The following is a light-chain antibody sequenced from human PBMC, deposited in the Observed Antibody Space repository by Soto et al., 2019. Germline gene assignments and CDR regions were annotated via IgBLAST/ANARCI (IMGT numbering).Light chain of an antibody. CDR3: QQYGSSPPWT. Sequence: EIPLPQSPGTLSLSPGHRAPLSCRASQSVSSSHLAWYQQKPGQAPRLIIYGASTRATAIPDRFSGSGSGTDFSLTISRLEPQDFAVYYGQQYGSSPPWTFGQGTKVDIK. V-gene: IGKV3-20*01. CDR1: QSVSSSH. CDR2: GAS. J-gene: IGKJ1*01.